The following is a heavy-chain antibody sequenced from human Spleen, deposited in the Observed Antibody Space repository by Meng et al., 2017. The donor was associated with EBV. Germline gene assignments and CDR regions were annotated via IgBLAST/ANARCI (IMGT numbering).Heavy chain of an antibody. CDR3: ARDLEDGDFDY. D-gene: IGHD5-24*01. CDR2: ISAYNGNR. J-gene: IGHJ4*02. Sequence: QVQLVQCGAEVKKPGASVKIACKASGYRFTSYGISWVRQAARQGLEWMGWISAYNGNRNYGQKLQGRVTMTTDTSTSTAYMELRSLRSDDTAVYYCARDLEDGDFDYWGQGTLVTVSS. V-gene: IGHV1-18*01. CDR1: GYRFTSYG.